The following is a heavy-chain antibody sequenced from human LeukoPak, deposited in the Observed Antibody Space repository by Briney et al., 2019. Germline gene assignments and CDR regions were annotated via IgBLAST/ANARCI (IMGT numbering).Heavy chain of an antibody. CDR1: GGSISSGGYY. CDR3: ARDYLSAIAADQVDAFDI. D-gene: IGHD6-13*01. Sequence: SQTLSLTCPVSGGSISSGGYYWSWIRPPPGKGLEWIGYIYHSGSTYYNPSLKSRVTISVDRSKNQFSLKLSSVTAADTAVYYCARDYLSAIAADQVDAFDIWGQGTMVTVSS. J-gene: IGHJ3*02. CDR2: IYHSGST. V-gene: IGHV4-30-2*01.